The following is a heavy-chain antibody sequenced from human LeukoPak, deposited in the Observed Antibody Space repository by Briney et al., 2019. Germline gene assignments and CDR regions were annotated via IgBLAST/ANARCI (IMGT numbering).Heavy chain of an antibody. CDR2: ISGSGGST. V-gene: IGHV3-23*01. CDR3: AKGSRITIFGVVSY. J-gene: IGHJ4*02. D-gene: IGHD3-3*01. Sequence: GGSLRLPCAASGFTFSSYAMSWVRQAPGKGLEWVSAISGSGGSTYYADSVKGRFTISRDNSKNTLYLQMNSLRAEDTAVYYCAKGSRITIFGVVSYWGQGTLVTVSS. CDR1: GFTFSSYA.